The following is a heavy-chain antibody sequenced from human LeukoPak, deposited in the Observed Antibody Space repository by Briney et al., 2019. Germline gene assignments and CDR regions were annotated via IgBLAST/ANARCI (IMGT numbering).Heavy chain of an antibody. CDR1: GGSINSSNW. CDR2: IFYSGSV. V-gene: IGHV4-4*02. J-gene: IGHJ4*02. CDR3: VRDRNSNLRLGF. Sequence: PSETLSLTRDVSGGSINSSNWWSWVRQSPEKGLEWIGQIFYSGSVNYSPSFKSRVTISVDTSKNLFSLRLTSMTAADTAIYYCVRDRNSNLRLGFWGPGTLVTVSS. D-gene: IGHD5-12*01.